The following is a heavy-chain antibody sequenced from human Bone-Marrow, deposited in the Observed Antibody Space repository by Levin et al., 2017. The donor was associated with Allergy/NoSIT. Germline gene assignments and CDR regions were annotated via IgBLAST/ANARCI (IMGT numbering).Heavy chain of an antibody. V-gene: IGHV5-10-1*01. J-gene: IGHJ4*02. D-gene: IGHD3-10*01. CDR3: ARRAGGVGSGGYPYDY. CDR2: INPGGSYT. Sequence: GESLKISCKGSGYKFTSYWIVWVRQMPGKGLEWMGRINPGGSYTNYGPSFQGHVTMSVDNSITTAYLQWNSLKASDTAMYYVARRAGGVGSGGYPYDYWGQGTLVTVS. CDR1: GYKFTSYW.